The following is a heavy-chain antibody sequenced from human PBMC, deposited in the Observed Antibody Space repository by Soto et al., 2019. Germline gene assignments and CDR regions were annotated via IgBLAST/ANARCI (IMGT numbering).Heavy chain of an antibody. CDR1: GFTFSSYA. V-gene: IGHV3-23*01. Sequence: GGSLRLSCAASGFTFSSYAMSWVRQAPGKGLEWVSAISGSGGSTYYADSVKGRFTISRDNSKNTLYLQMNSLRAEDTAVYYCAKSYGSGSYYRGNSWFDPWGQGTLVTVSS. CDR2: ISGSGGST. D-gene: IGHD3-10*01. J-gene: IGHJ5*02. CDR3: AKSYGSGSYYRGNSWFDP.